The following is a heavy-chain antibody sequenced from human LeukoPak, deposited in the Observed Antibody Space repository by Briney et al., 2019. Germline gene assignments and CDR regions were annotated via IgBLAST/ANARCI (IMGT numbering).Heavy chain of an antibody. CDR2: IGTAGDT. D-gene: IGHD2-15*01. CDR3: ARGGDCSGGSCYSFNYYYGMDV. Sequence: GGSLRLSCAASGFTFSSYDMHWVRQATGKGLEWVSAIGTAGDTYYPGSVKGRFTISRENAKNSLYLQMNSLRAGDTAVYYCARGGDCSGGSCYSFNYYYGMDVWGQGTTVIVSS. J-gene: IGHJ6*02. V-gene: IGHV3-13*04. CDR1: GFTFSSYD.